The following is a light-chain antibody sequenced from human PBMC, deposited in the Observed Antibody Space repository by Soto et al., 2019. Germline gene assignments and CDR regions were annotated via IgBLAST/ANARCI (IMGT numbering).Light chain of an antibody. CDR1: QSVLYSSNNKNY. J-gene: IGKJ4*01. CDR2: LAS. V-gene: IGKV4-1*01. Sequence: DIVMTQSPDSLAVSLGERATINCKSSQSVLYSSNNKNYVAWYQQKPGQPPKLLIYLASTRESGVPDRFSGSGSGTDFTLTISSLQAEDVAVYYCQQYYSTSLTFGGGTKVEIK. CDR3: QQYYSTSLT.